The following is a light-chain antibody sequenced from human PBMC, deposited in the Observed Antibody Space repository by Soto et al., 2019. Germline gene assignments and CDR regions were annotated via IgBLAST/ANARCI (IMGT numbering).Light chain of an antibody. CDR3: CSYAGGSTHWV. J-gene: IGLJ3*02. V-gene: IGLV2-23*01. Sequence: QSALTQPASVSGSPGQSITISCTGTSSAVANYNLVSWYQQHPGKAPKLIIYEGSQRPSGVSNRFSGSKSDNTASLAISGLQAEDEADYYCCSYAGGSTHWVFGGGTKLTVL. CDR1: SSAVANYNL. CDR2: EGS.